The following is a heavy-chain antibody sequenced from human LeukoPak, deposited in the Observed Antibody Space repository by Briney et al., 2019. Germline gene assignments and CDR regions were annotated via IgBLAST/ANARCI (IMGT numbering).Heavy chain of an antibody. D-gene: IGHD3-22*01. CDR2: MNPNSGGT. V-gene: IGHV1-2*02. CDR3: ARGPRGDSSGFLVY. CDR1: GYTFTSYD. Sequence: GASVKVSCKASGYTFTSYDINWVRQATGQGLEWMGWMNPNSGGTNYAQKFQGRVTMTRDTSISTAYMELSRLRSDDTAVYYCARGPRGDSSGFLVYWGQGTLVTVSS. J-gene: IGHJ4*02.